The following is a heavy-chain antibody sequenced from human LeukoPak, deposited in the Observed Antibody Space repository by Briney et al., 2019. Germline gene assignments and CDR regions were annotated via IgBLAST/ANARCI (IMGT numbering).Heavy chain of an antibody. CDR3: ARGPKYVAKGYFQH. V-gene: IGHV4-39*07. J-gene: IGHJ1*01. CDR2: IYYSGST. CDR1: GGSISSSSYY. D-gene: IGHD3-16*01. Sequence: SETLSLTCTVSGGSISSSSYYWGWIRQPPGKGLEWIGSIYYSGSTYYNPSLKSRVTISVDTSKNQFSLKLSSVTAADTAVYYCARGPKYVAKGYFQHWGQGTLVTVSS.